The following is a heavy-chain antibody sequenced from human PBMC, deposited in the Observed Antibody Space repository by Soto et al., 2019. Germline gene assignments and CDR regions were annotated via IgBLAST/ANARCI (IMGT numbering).Heavy chain of an antibody. CDR3: ARVPSSSYHYFDY. CDR2: ISYDGSNK. J-gene: IGHJ4*02. Sequence: GSLRLSCAASGFTFSSYAMHWVRQAPGKGLEWVAVISYDGSNKYYADSVKGRFTISRDNSKNTLYLQMNSLRTEDTAVYYCARVPSSSYHYFDYWGQGTLVTVSS. CDR1: GFTFSSYA. V-gene: IGHV3-30-3*01. D-gene: IGHD6-13*01.